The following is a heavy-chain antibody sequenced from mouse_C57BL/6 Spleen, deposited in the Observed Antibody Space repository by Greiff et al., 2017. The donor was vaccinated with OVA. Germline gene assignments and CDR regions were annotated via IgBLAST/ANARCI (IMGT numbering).Heavy chain of an antibody. J-gene: IGHJ2*01. Sequence: QVQLQQPGAELVMPGASVKLSCKASGYTFTSYWMHWVKQRPGQGLEWTGEIDPSDSYTNYNQKFKGKSTLTVDKSSSTAYMQLSSLTSEDSAVYYCARSRGSFDYWGQGTTLTVSS. CDR3: ARSRGSFDY. CDR2: IDPSDSYT. V-gene: IGHV1-69*01. CDR1: GYTFTSYW. D-gene: IGHD3-2*02.